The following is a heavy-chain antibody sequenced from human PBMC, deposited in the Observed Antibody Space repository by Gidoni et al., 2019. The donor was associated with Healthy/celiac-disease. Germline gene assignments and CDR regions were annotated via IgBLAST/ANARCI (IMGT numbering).Heavy chain of an antibody. D-gene: IGHD2-21*02. Sequence: QVQLVESGGGVVQPGRSLRLSCAASGFTFSSYAMHWVRQAPGKGLEWVAVISYDGSNKYYADSVKGRFTISRDNSKNTLYLQMNSLRAEDTAVYYCARTIVVVTASLYYGMDVWGQGTTVTVSS. CDR3: ARTIVVVTASLYYGMDV. V-gene: IGHV3-30*04. CDR2: ISYDGSNK. J-gene: IGHJ6*02. CDR1: GFTFSSYA.